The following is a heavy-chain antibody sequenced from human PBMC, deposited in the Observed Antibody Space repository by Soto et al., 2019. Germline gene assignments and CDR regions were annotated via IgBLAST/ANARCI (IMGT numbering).Heavy chain of an antibody. J-gene: IGHJ4*02. CDR3: ASRDRGVTGDIVVY. D-gene: IGHD1-20*01. Sequence: PGESLKISCKDSGYSFLTSWVGWVRQMPGKGLEWMGIIYPGDSHTMYSPSFEGQVTISADKSIRTAYLQWSSLKASDSAIYYCASRDRGVTGDIVVYWGQGTLVTVSS. CDR2: IYPGDSHT. V-gene: IGHV5-51*01. CDR1: GYSFLTSW.